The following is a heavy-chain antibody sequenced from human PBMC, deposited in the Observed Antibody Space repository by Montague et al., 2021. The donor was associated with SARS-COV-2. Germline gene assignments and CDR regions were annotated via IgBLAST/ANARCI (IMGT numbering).Heavy chain of an antibody. CDR1: GGSISSSSYY. CDR3: ARSWGQWLLWGYYFVY. Sequence: SETLSLTCTVSGGSISSSSYYWGWIRQPPGKGLEWIGSINYSGSTYYNPSLKSRVTISVDTSKNQFSLKLCSVTAADTAVYYCARSWGQWLLWGYYFVYWGQGTLVTVSS. J-gene: IGHJ4*02. V-gene: IGHV4-39*01. CDR2: INYSGST. D-gene: IGHD6-19*01.